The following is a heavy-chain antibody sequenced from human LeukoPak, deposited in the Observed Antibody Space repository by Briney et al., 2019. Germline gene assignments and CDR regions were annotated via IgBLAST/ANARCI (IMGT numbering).Heavy chain of an antibody. J-gene: IGHJ4*02. Sequence: PSETLSLTCTVSGGSISSYYWSWIRQPPGKGLEWIGYIYYSGSTNYNPSLKSRVTISVDTSKNQFSLKLSSVTAADTAVYYCAGNDYYDSSGRTKLGYWGQGTLVTVSS. V-gene: IGHV4-59*01. CDR1: GGSISSYY. CDR2: IYYSGST. D-gene: IGHD3-22*01. CDR3: AGNDYYDSSGRTKLGY.